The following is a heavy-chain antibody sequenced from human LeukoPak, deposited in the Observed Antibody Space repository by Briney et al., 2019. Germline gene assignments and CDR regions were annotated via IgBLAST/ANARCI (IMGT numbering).Heavy chain of an antibody. CDR1: GFTFGDYP. J-gene: IGHJ3*02. CDR2: IRGKAFGGKT. Sequence: GRSLRLSCSASGFTFGDYPMTWVRQAPGMGLEWVGFIRGKAFGGKTHYAAPVKGRFTISRDDSKSIAYLQLNSLETEDTAVYYCTRRNTADAFDIWGHGTMVTVSS. CDR3: TRRNTADAFDI. D-gene: IGHD5-18*01. V-gene: IGHV3-49*04.